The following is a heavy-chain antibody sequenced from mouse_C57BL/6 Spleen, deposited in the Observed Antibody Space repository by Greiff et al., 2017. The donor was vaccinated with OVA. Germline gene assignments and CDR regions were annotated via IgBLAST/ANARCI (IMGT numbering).Heavy chain of an antibody. Sequence: EVKLMESGGGLVKPGGSLKLSCAASGFTFSSYAMSWVRQTPEKRLEWVATISDGGSYTYYPDNVKGRFTISRDNAKNNLYLQMSHLKSEDTAMYYCAREGYYGSFDYWGQGTTLTVSS. D-gene: IGHD1-1*01. CDR1: GFTFSSYA. CDR2: ISDGGSYT. V-gene: IGHV5-4*01. J-gene: IGHJ2*01. CDR3: AREGYYGSFDY.